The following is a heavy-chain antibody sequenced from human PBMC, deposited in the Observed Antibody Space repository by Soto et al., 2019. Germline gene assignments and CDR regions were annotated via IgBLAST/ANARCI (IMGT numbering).Heavy chain of an antibody. CDR2: IWNDGSNS. CDR3: ARRQISPPTRGAATATGAMDV. J-gene: IGHJ6*02. CDR1: GFTFNNYG. V-gene: IGHV3-33*01. D-gene: IGHD6-13*01. Sequence: GGSLRLSCAASGFTFNNYGLHWVRQAPGKGLEWVAVIWNDGSNSYYANSVKGRFTISRDNSKNTLYLQMSSLRADDTAVYYCARRQISPPTRGAATATGAMDVWGQGTTVTVSS.